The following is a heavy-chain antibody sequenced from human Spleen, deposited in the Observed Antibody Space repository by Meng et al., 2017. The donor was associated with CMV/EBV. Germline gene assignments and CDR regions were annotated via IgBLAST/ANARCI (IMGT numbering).Heavy chain of an antibody. CDR2: IYSGGGT. Sequence: GESLKISCAGSGISVRSNYMSWVRQAPGRGLEWVSVIYSGGGTYYADSVKGRFTVSRDTFKNTLYLQMNSLRAEDTAVYYCAKDGHRVLRYFDWSLGYWGQGTLVTVSS. D-gene: IGHD3-9*01. V-gene: IGHV3-66*02. CDR3: AKDGHRVLRYFDWSLGY. J-gene: IGHJ4*02. CDR1: GISVRSNY.